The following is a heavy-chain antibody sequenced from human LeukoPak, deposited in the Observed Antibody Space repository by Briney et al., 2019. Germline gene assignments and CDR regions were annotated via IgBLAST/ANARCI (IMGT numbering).Heavy chain of an antibody. D-gene: IGHD2-2*02. J-gene: IGHJ4*02. CDR1: GFTFSSYG. Sequence: GGSLRLSCAASGFTFSSYGMSWVRQAPGKGLEWVSAISGSGGSTYYADSVKGRFTISRDNSKNTLYLQMNSLRAEDTAVYYCAKDYSLIYRYYFDYWGQGTLVTVSS. V-gene: IGHV3-23*01. CDR2: ISGSGGST. CDR3: AKDYSLIYRYYFDY.